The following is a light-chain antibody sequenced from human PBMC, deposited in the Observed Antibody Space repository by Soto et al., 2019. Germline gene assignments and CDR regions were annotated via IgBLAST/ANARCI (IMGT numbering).Light chain of an antibody. V-gene: IGKV1-5*01. CDR2: AAS. CDR3: QQYESFSPYT. CDR1: QSVSSS. J-gene: IGKJ2*01. Sequence: DIQMTQSPYTLSAFVGDRVTITCRASQSVSSSLACYQQKPGKAPKLLIYAASTLESGVSSRFSGSGFGTEFTLTISSLQPDDFATYYCQQYESFSPYTFGQGTHVEIK.